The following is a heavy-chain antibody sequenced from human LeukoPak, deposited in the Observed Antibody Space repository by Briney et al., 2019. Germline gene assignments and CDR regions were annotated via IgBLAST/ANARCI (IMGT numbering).Heavy chain of an antibody. CDR1: GFTFSSYE. CDR2: INSSGSTI. CDR3: ARGLRNTDTFDI. J-gene: IGHJ3*02. V-gene: IGHV3-48*03. Sequence: GGSLRLSCAASGFTFSSYEMNWVRQAPGKGLEWVSYINSSGSTIYYADSVKGRFTISRDNSKNTVYLQMNSLRAEDTAVYYCARGLRNTDTFDIWGQGTMVTVSS.